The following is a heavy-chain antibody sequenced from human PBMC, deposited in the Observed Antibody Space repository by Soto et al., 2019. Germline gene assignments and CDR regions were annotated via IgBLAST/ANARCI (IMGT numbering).Heavy chain of an antibody. CDR3: ARAYSMPILDLFHT. V-gene: IGHV3-33*01. CDR2: IWFDGIKK. Sequence: GGSLRLSCAASGFKFRNYAIHWVRQAPGKGLEWLAVIWFDGIKKYYADSVKGRFTISRDNSKNTVYLDMNSLTADDSGVFYWARAYSMPILDLFHTWGKANMVNVS. D-gene: IGHD4-4*01. CDR1: GFKFRNYA. J-gene: IGHJ5*01.